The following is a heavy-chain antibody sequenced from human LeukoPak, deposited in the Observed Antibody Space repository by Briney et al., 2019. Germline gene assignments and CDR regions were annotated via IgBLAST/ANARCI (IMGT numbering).Heavy chain of an antibody. V-gene: IGHV5-10-1*01. CDR3: ARQVTMVRGVFNWFDP. J-gene: IGHJ5*02. D-gene: IGHD3-10*01. CDR1: GYSFTSYW. Sequence: GESLKISCKGSGYSFTSYWISWVRQMPGKGLEWMGRIDPSDSYTNYSPSFQGHVTISADKSISTAYLQWSSLKASDTAMYYCARQVTMVRGVFNWFDPWGQGTLVTVSS. CDR2: IDPSDSYT.